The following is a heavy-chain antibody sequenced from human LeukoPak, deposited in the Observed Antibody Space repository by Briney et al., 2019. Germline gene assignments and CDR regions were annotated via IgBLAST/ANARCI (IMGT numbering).Heavy chain of an antibody. Sequence: GASVKVSCKASGYTFTGYYMHWVRQAPGQGFEWMGWINPNSGGTNYAQKFQGRVTMTRDTSISTAYMELSRLRSDDTAVYYCARDYYDDVTKLFDYWGQGTLVTVSS. D-gene: IGHD3-22*01. J-gene: IGHJ4*02. CDR2: INPNSGGT. CDR3: ARDYYDDVTKLFDY. V-gene: IGHV1-2*02. CDR1: GYTFTGYY.